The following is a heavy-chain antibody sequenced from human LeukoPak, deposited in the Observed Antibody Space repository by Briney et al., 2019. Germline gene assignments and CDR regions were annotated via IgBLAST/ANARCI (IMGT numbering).Heavy chain of an antibody. V-gene: IGHV4-59*01. Sequence: PSETLSLTCTVSGGSISSYYWSWIRQPPGKGLEWIGYIYYSGSTHYSPSLRSRVTVSVDTSKNEFSLKLRSVTAADTAEYYCARVTGYMIEDYFDYWGQGTLVTVSS. J-gene: IGHJ4*02. D-gene: IGHD3-22*01. CDR2: IYYSGST. CDR3: ARVTGYMIEDYFDY. CDR1: GGSISSYY.